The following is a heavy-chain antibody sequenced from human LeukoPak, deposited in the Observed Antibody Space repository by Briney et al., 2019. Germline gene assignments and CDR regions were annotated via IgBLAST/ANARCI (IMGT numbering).Heavy chain of an antibody. CDR1: GYTFVTYG. J-gene: IGHJ4*02. CDR3: ARDEGYCSSTSCYSKVADDDY. V-gene: IGHV1-18*04. Sequence: ASVTVSCTASGYTFVTYGISWVRQAPGQGLEWMGWISAYNGNTNYAQKLQGRVTMTTDTSTSTAYMELRSLRSDDTAVYYCARDEGYCSSTSCYSKVADDDYWGQGTLVTVSS. D-gene: IGHD2-2*01. CDR2: ISAYNGNT.